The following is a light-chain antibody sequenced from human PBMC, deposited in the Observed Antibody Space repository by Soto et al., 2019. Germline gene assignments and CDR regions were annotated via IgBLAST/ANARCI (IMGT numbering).Light chain of an antibody. CDR3: SSFTTSGTWV. Sequence: QSALTQPASVSGSPGQSITISCTGTSSDVGAYNYVSWYQQHPTKAPKLIIYEVNNRPSGVSSRFSGSKSGNTASLTISGLQAEDEADYYCSSFTTSGTWVFGGGTKRTV. V-gene: IGLV2-14*01. CDR1: SSDVGAYNY. J-gene: IGLJ3*02. CDR2: EVN.